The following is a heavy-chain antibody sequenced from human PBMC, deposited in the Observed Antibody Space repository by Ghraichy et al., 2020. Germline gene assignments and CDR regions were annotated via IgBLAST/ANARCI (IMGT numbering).Heavy chain of an antibody. D-gene: IGHD1-1*01. V-gene: IGHV3-21*01. CDR3: ARAQNWNDVAFDI. J-gene: IGHJ3*02. Sequence: GGSLRLSCAASGFTFSSYSMNWVRQAPGKGLEWVSSISSSSYIYYADSVKGRFTISRDNAKNSLYLQMNSLRAEDTAVYYCARAQNWNDVAFDIWGQGTMVTVSS. CDR1: GFTFSSYS. CDR2: ISSSSYI.